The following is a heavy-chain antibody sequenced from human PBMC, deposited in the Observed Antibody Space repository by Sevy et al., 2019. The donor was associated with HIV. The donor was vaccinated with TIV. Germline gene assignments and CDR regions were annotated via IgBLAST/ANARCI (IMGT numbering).Heavy chain of an antibody. V-gene: IGHV3-21*01. J-gene: IGHJ4*02. D-gene: IGHD3-16*02. CDR2: ISSSSSYI. CDR1: GFTFSSYS. Sequence: GGCLRLSCAASGFTFSSYSMNWVRQAPGKGLEWVSSISSSSSYIYYADSVKGRFTISRDNAKNSLYLQMNSLRAEDTAVYYCAREREGLRLGELSLYDYWGQGTLVTVSS. CDR3: AREREGLRLGELSLYDY.